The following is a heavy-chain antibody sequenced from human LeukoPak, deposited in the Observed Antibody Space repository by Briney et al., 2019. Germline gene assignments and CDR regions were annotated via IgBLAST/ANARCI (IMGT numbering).Heavy chain of an antibody. D-gene: IGHD3-22*01. CDR1: GFTFRSYT. Sequence: GGSLRLSCAASGFTFRSYTMNWVRQAPGKGLEWVSSISSSTAYIYYADSLRGRFTISRDNAGTSLFLQMNSLRAEDTAVYFCAKRGVVIRVILVGFHKEAYYFDSWGQGALVTASS. V-gene: IGHV3-21*04. CDR2: ISSSTAYI. J-gene: IGHJ4*02. CDR3: AKRGVVIRVILVGFHKEAYYFDS.